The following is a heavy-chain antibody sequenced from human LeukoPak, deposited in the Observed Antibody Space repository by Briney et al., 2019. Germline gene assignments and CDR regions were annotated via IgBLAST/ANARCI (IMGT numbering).Heavy chain of an antibody. V-gene: IGHV1-18*01. CDR3: ARDWDSRNDYFDP. D-gene: IGHD1-1*01. Sequence: ASVKVSCKASGYTFTSYGISWVRQAPGPGLEWMGWTSAHNDDANYAETLQGRLTMTTDISTSTAYLELTSLRSDDTAVYYCARDWDSRNDYFDPWGQGTLVIVSS. J-gene: IGHJ4*02. CDR1: GYTFTSYG. CDR2: TSAHNDDA.